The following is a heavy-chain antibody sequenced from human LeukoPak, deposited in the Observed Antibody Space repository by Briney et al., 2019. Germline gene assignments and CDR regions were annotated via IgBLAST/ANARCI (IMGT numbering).Heavy chain of an antibody. J-gene: IGHJ3*02. CDR3: ARELSWYRLAEGGDAFDI. CDR2: IIPILGIA. D-gene: IGHD6-13*01. V-gene: IGHV1-69*04. CDR1: EGTVSTYA. Sequence: SVNVSYTPSEGTVSTYAISWVRQAPGQGLEWLGGIIPILGIANYAQKFQGRVTITADKSTSTAYMELSSLRSEDTAVYYCARELSWYRLAEGGDAFDIWGQGTMVTVSS.